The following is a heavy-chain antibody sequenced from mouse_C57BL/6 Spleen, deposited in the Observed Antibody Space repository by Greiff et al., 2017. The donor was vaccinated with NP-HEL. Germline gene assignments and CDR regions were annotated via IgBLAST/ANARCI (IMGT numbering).Heavy chain of an antibody. Sequence: EVQLQQSGPVLVKPGASVKMSCKASGYTFTDYYMNWVKQSHGKSLEWIGVINPYNGGTSYNQKFKGKATLTVDKSSSTAYLELNSLTAVDSAVYYCARGDYGSSSYWYFDVGGTGTTVTVSA. CDR3: ARGDYGSSSYWYFDV. V-gene: IGHV1-19*01. J-gene: IGHJ1*03. D-gene: IGHD1-1*01. CDR2: INPYNGGT. CDR1: GYTFTDYY.